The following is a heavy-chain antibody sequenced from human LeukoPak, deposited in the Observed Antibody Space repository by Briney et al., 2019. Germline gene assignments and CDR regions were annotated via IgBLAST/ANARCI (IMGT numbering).Heavy chain of an antibody. CDR3: ARGGGCTNDVCATHFDY. J-gene: IGHJ4*02. CDR2: ISSSSSTI. Sequence: GGSLRLSCAASGFTFSSYSMNWVRQAPGKGLEWVSYISSSSSTIYYADSVKGRFTISRDNAKNSLYLQMNSLRAEDTAVYYCARGGGCTNDVCATHFDYWGQGTLVTVSS. D-gene: IGHD2-8*01. V-gene: IGHV3-48*01. CDR1: GFTFSSYS.